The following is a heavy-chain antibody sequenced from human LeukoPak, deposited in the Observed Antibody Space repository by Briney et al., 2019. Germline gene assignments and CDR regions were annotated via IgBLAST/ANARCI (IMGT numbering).Heavy chain of an antibody. CDR2: IYPGDSDT. CDR1: GYTFTSYW. V-gene: IGHV5-51*01. CDR3: ARHGYSSSYYFDY. D-gene: IGHD6-13*01. J-gene: IGHJ4*02. Sequence: GESLKVSCKGSGYTFTSYWIGWVRQMPGKGLEWMGIIYPGDSDTRYSPSFQGQVTISADKSISTAYLQWSSLKASDTAMYYCARHGYSSSYYFDYWGQGTLVTVSS.